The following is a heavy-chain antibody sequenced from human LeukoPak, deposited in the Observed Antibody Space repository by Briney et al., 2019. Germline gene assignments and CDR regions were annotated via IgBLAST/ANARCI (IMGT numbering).Heavy chain of an antibody. CDR2: IIPILGMA. CDR1: GGTFSSYT. CDR3: ARVWSSGWYGDYYYMDV. J-gene: IGHJ6*03. Sequence: SVKVSCKASGGTFSSYTISWVRQAPGQGLEWMGRIIPILGMANYAQKFQGRVTITADKSTSTAYMELSSLRSEDTAVYYCARVWSSGWYGDYYYMDVWGKGTTVTVSS. D-gene: IGHD6-19*01. V-gene: IGHV1-69*02.